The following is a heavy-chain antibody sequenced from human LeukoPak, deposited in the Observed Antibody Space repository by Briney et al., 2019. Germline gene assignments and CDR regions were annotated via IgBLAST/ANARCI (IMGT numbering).Heavy chain of an antibody. Sequence: GSLRLSCAASGFTFSDYYMSWIRQAPGKGLEWVSCISSSGSTIYYADSVKGRFTISRDNAKNSLYLQMNSLRAEDTAVYYCAREVAVAGSIDYWGQGTLVTVSS. V-gene: IGHV3-11*01. D-gene: IGHD6-19*01. CDR3: AREVAVAGSIDY. CDR2: ISSSGSTI. J-gene: IGHJ4*02. CDR1: GFTFSDYY.